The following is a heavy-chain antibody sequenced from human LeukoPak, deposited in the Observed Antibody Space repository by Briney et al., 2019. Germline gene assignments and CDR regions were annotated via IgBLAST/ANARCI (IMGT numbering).Heavy chain of an antibody. J-gene: IGHJ4*02. CDR3: ARDTSYYDFWSGYQFSFDY. D-gene: IGHD3-3*01. CDR2: IKQDGSEK. CDR1: GFTFSSYW. V-gene: IGHV3-7*01. Sequence: GGSLRLSCAASGFTFSSYWMSWVRQAPWKGLEWVANIKQDGSEKYYVDSVEGRFTISRDNAKNSLYLQMNSLRAEDTAVYYCARDTSYYDFWSGYQFSFDYWGQGTLVTVSS.